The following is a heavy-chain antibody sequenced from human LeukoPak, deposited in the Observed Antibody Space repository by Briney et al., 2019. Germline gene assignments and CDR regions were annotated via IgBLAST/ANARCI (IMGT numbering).Heavy chain of an antibody. V-gene: IGHV5-51*01. CDR3: ARQDGSGEGTSTSLDY. D-gene: IGHD3-10*01. J-gene: IGHJ4*02. CDR1: GYSFTSYW. Sequence: GESLKISCKGSGYSFTSYWIGWVRQMPGKGLEWMGIIYPGDSDTRYGPSFQGQVTISADKSISTAYLQWSSLKASDTAMYYCARQDGSGEGTSTSLDYWGQGTLVTVSS. CDR2: IYPGDSDT.